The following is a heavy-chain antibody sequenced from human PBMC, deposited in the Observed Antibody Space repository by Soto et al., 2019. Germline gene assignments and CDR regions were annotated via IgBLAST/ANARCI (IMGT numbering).Heavy chain of an antibody. J-gene: IGHJ6*01. CDR3: ARDLRYFDLYYGMEF. CDR1: VFTFSSYS. CDR2: ISSSSSYI. D-gene: IGHD3-9*01. Sequence: PGGSLRLSCAASVFTFSSYSMNLVRQAPGKGLECVSSISSSSSYIYYADSVKGRFTISRDNAKHSLYLQMNSLRAEDTAVYYCARDLRYFDLYYGMEFWGQGTTVTVSS. V-gene: IGHV3-21*01.